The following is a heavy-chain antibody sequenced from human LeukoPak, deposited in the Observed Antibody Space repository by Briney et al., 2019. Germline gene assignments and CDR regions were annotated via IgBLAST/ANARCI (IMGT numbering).Heavy chain of an antibody. D-gene: IGHD2-2*01. CDR1: GFTFTKYW. CDR2: IKQDVSEK. Sequence: GGSLRLSCAASGFTFTKYWMTWVRQAPGKGGGWGAKIKQDVSEKFYLDPVKGRFTISRHNAKNSLDLQITSLGAEDTAVYYCARGLDCRSTSCYLDNWGQGTLVTVSS. CDR3: ARGLDCRSTSCYLDN. V-gene: IGHV3-7*01. J-gene: IGHJ4*02.